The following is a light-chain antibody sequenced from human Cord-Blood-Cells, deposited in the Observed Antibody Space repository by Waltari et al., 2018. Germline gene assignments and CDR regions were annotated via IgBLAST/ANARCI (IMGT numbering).Light chain of an antibody. Sequence: DIQMTQSPSSLSASVEERVTITCRASQSISNYLNWYQQKPGKAPKLLIYAASSLQSGVPSRFSGSGSGTDFTLTISSLQPEDFATYYCQQSYSTPYSFGQGTKLEIK. CDR1: QSISNY. J-gene: IGKJ2*03. V-gene: IGKV1-39*01. CDR2: AAS. CDR3: QQSYSTPYS.